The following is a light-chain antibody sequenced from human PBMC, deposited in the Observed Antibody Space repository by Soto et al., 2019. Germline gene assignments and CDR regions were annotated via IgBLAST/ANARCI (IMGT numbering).Light chain of an antibody. Sequence: DIVMTQSPDSLAVSLGERATIDCKSSQSVLYSTNNKNYLAWYQHKPGQPPKLLIYWASIRDSGVPDRFSGSGSGKDFTLTISSLQAEDVAVYYCQHYFSTPRTFGQGTKVEIK. CDR2: WAS. V-gene: IGKV4-1*01. CDR1: QSVLYSTNNKNY. J-gene: IGKJ1*01. CDR3: QHYFSTPRT.